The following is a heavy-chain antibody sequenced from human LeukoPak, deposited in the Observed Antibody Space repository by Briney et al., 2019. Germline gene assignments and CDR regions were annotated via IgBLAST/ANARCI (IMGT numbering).Heavy chain of an antibody. J-gene: IGHJ4*02. CDR3: VSFYETY. D-gene: IGHD2-2*01. V-gene: IGHV3-74*01. CDR2: INGDGSWT. Sequence: GRSLRLSCAASGNYWMHWARQAPGKGLVWVSHINGDGSWTTYADSVKGRFTISKDNAKNTVYLQMNNLRAEDTAVYYCVSFYETYWGRGTLVTVSS. CDR1: GNYW.